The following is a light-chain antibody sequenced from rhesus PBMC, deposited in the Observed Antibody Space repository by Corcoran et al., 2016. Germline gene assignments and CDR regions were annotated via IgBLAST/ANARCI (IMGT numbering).Light chain of an antibody. Sequence: QSALTQSPSVSKSLGQSVTISCRGTSSDIGGYNGVSWYQQYSGTAPILLIYDVTKRPSGVSARFSGSKSGNTASLTISGLQADDEADYFCCSFRRGNTYIFGTGTRLTV. J-gene: IGLJ1*01. V-gene: IGLV2-38*01. CDR2: DVT. CDR1: SSDIGGYNG. CDR3: CSFRRGNTYI.